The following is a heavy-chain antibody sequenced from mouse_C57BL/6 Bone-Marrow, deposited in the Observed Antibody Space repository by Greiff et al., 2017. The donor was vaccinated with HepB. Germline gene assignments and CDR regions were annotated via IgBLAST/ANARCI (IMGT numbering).Heavy chain of an antibody. J-gene: IGHJ4*01. D-gene: IGHD2-3*01. Sequence: QVQLQQSGAELVRPGASVKLSCKASGYTFTDYYINWVKQRPGQGLEWIARIYPGSGNTYYNEKFKGKATLTAEKSSSTAYMQLSSLTSEDSAVYFCARRSYDGSYAMDYWGQGTSVTVSS. CDR1: GYTFTDYY. V-gene: IGHV1-76*01. CDR3: ARRSYDGSYAMDY. CDR2: IYPGSGNT.